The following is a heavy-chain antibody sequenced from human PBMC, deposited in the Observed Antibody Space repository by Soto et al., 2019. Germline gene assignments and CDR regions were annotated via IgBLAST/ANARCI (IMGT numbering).Heavy chain of an antibody. CDR2: ISSSSSTI. V-gene: IGHV3-48*01. CDR1: GFTFSSYS. CDR3: AREADYVNWFDP. J-gene: IGHJ5*02. Sequence: EVQLVESGGGLVQPGGSLRLSCAASGFTFSSYSMNWVRQAPGKGLEWVSYISSSSSTIYYADSVKGRFTISRDNAKNTLYLQMNSLRAEDTAVYYGAREADYVNWFDPWGQGTLVTVSS. D-gene: IGHD4-17*01.